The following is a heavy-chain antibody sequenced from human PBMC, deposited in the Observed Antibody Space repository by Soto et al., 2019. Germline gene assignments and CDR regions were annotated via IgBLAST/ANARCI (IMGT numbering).Heavy chain of an antibody. CDR3: ARGPNYGDWLDYFDY. CDR1: GYSFGDHY. D-gene: IGHD4-17*01. V-gene: IGHV3-11*01. J-gene: IGHJ4*02. Sequence: GGSLRLSCAASGYSFGDHYMGWIRQAPGKGLEWVSYIKGGGTNVQYADSVRGRFTISRDNARNSLSLQMSSLAAEDTAVYYCARGPNYGDWLDYFDYGGRGTLVTVSS. CDR2: IKGGGTNV.